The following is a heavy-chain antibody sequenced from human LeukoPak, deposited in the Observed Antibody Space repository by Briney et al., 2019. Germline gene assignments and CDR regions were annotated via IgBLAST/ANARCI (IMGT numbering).Heavy chain of an antibody. CDR3: ARDREYYDFWSGYRTFDY. J-gene: IGHJ4*02. CDR1: GYTLTELS. CDR2: FDPEDGET. V-gene: IGHV1-24*01. Sequence: ASVKVSCKVSGYTLTELSMHWVRQAPGKGLEWMGGFDPEDGETIYAQKFQGRVTMTRDTSISTAYMELSRLRSDDTAVYYCARDREYYDFWSGYRTFDYWGQGTLVTVSS. D-gene: IGHD3-3*01.